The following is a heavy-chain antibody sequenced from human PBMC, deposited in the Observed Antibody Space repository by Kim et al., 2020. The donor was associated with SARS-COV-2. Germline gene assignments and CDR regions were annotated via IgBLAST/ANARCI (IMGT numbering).Heavy chain of an antibody. V-gene: IGHV4-39*02. J-gene: IGHJ4*02. CDR1: GGSISSSSYY. D-gene: IGHD6-13*01. CDR2: IYYSGST. CDR3: ARDNPAAGKNFDY. Sequence: SETLSLTCTVSGGSISSSSYYWGWIRQPPGKGLEWIGSIYYSGSTYYNPSLKSRVTISVDTSKNQFSLKLSSVTAADTAVYYCARDNPAAGKNFDYWGQGTLVTVSS.